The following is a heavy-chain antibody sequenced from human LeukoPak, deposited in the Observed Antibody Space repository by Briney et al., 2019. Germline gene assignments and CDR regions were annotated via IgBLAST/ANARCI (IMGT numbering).Heavy chain of an antibody. V-gene: IGHV1-69*04. CDR2: IIPILGIA. CDR1: GGTFSSYA. D-gene: IGHD3-10*01. CDR3: AVLLWFGELDY. J-gene: IGHJ4*02. Sequence: GASVKVSCKASGGTFSSYAISWVRQAPGQGLEWMGRIIPILGIANYAKRFQGRVTITADKSTSTAYMELSSLRSEDTAVYYCAVLLWFGELDYWGQGTLVTVSS.